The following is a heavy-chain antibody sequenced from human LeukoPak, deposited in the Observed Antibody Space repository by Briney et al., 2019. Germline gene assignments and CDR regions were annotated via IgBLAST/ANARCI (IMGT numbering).Heavy chain of an antibody. D-gene: IGHD3-10*01. Sequence: GRSLRLSCAACGFTFSIYGMHWVRQAPGKGLEWVAVISYDGSNKYYADSVKGRFTISRDNSKNTLYLQMNSLRAEDTAVYYCAKPPSYGSGRTAANFDYWGQGTLVTVSS. CDR3: AKPPSYGSGRTAANFDY. V-gene: IGHV3-30*18. CDR2: ISYDGSNK. CDR1: GFTFSIYG. J-gene: IGHJ4*02.